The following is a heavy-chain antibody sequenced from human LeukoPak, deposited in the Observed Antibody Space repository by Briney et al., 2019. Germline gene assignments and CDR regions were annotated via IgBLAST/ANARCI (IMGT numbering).Heavy chain of an antibody. CDR1: GFTFSNAW. V-gene: IGHV3-15*01. J-gene: IGHJ4*02. CDR2: IKSKTDGGTT. CDR3: TTGGGVGARPY. D-gene: IGHD1-26*01. Sequence: SGGSLRLSCAASGFTFSNAWMSWVRQAPGKGLEWVGRIKSKTDGGTTDYAAPVKGRFTISRDDSKNTLYLQMNSLKTEDPAVYYCTTGGGVGARPYWGQGTLVTVSS.